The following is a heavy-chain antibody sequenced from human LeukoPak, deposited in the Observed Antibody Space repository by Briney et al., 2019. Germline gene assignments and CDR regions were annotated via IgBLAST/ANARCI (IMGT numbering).Heavy chain of an antibody. D-gene: IGHD3-10*01. CDR2: VYSSGST. Sequence: SETLSLTCTVSGDSINTNYWSWIRQPPGKGLEWIGFVYSSGSTNYNPSLESRVTISVDTSKNQFSLKLSSVTAADTAVYYCARVLRPMASQYYFDYWGQGTLVTVSS. CDR1: GDSINTNY. CDR3: ARVLRPMASQYYFDY. J-gene: IGHJ4*02. V-gene: IGHV4-59*01.